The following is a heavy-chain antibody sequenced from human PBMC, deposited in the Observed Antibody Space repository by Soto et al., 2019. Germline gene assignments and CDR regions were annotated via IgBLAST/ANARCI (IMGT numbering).Heavy chain of an antibody. J-gene: IGHJ4*02. D-gene: IGHD1-26*01. CDR2: INHRGST. Sequence: ETLSLTCAVYGGSLSGYYWSWIRQPPGKGLEWIGEINHRGSTNYNPSLKSRVTISVDTSKNEFSLKLRSVTAADTAVYYCARSTYSGTLFDYWVQGTLVTVSS. V-gene: IGHV4-34*01. CDR3: ARSTYSGTLFDY. CDR1: GGSLSGYY.